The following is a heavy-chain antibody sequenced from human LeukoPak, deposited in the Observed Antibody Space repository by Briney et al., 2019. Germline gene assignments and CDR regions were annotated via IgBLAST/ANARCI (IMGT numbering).Heavy chain of an antibody. CDR2: ISGSGGST. CDR3: AKAGTFSMSHFDY. J-gene: IGHJ4*02. Sequence: GGSLRLSCAASGFTFSSYAMSWVRQAPGKGLEWVSAISGSGGSTYYANSVKGRFTISRDNSKNTLYLQMNSLRAEDTAVYYCAKAGTFSMSHFDYWGQGTLVTVSS. D-gene: IGHD6-13*01. CDR1: GFTFSSYA. V-gene: IGHV3-23*01.